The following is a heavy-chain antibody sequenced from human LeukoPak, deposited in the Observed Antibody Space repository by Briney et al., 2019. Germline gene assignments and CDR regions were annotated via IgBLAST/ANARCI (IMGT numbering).Heavy chain of an antibody. V-gene: IGHV3-33*01. D-gene: IGHD4-17*01. CDR1: GFTFSSYG. Sequence: GGSLRLSCAASGFTFSSYGMHWVRQAPGKGLEWVAVIWYGGSNKYYADSVKGRFTISRDNSKNTLYLQMNSLRAEDTAVYYCARDLTTVTTYDYYGMDVWGQGTTVTVSS. CDR3: ARDLTTVTTYDYYGMDV. CDR2: IWYGGSNK. J-gene: IGHJ6*02.